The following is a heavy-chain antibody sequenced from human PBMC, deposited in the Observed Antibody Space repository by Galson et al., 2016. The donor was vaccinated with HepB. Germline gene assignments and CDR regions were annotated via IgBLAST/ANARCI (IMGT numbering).Heavy chain of an antibody. CDR2: IFYDGSNK. Sequence: SLRLSCAASGFTFSSYGMHWVRQAPGKGLEWVAFIFYDGSNKYYADSVKGRFTISRDNSNNTLFLQMNSLQAEDTAVYYCTTSGGTWGGSSWPPYWGHGTLVTVSS. CDR1: GFTFSSYG. J-gene: IGHJ4*01. V-gene: IGHV3-33*01. D-gene: IGHD6-13*01. CDR3: TTSGGTWGGSSWPPY.